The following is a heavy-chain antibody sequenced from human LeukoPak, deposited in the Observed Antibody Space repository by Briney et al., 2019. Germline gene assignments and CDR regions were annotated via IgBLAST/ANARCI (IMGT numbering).Heavy chain of an antibody. J-gene: IGHJ4*02. Sequence: ASVKVSCKASEYTFTDYYIHWVRQAPGQGLEWMGWINPNSGGTNYAQKFQGRVTMTRDTSISTVYMELSRLRSDDTAVYYCARDLGYCSSTSCQSLDYWGQGTLVTVSS. D-gene: IGHD2-2*01. CDR2: INPNSGGT. CDR3: ARDLGYCSSTSCQSLDY. V-gene: IGHV1-2*02. CDR1: EYTFTDYY.